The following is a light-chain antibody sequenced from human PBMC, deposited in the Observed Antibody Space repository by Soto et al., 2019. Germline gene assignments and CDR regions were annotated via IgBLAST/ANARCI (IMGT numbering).Light chain of an antibody. CDR2: GAS. J-gene: IGKJ5*01. CDR3: QQFDTSPPST. Sequence: SVLTQSPGTLSLSPGERATLSCRASQSVSSSYLAWYQQKPGQAPRLLIYGASSRATGIPDRFSGSGSGTDFTLTISRLEPGDFAVYYCQQFDTSPPSTFGQGTDWRL. CDR1: QSVSSSY. V-gene: IGKV3-20*01.